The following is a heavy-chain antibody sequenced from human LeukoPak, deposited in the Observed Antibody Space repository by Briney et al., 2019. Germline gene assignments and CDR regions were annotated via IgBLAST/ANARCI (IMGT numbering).Heavy chain of an antibody. Sequence: SETLSLTCTVSGGSISSSSYYWGWIRQPPGKGLEWIGSIYYSGSTYYDPSLKSRVTISVDTSKNQFSLKVSSVTAADTAVYYCARLIAVAGWLLDAFDIWGQGTMVTVSS. D-gene: IGHD6-19*01. V-gene: IGHV4-39*01. J-gene: IGHJ3*02. CDR2: IYYSGST. CDR3: ARLIAVAGWLLDAFDI. CDR1: GGSISSSSYY.